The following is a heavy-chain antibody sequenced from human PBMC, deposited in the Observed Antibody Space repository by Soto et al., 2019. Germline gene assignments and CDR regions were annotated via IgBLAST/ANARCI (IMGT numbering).Heavy chain of an antibody. Sequence: GTSVKVTCKASGGTFSSYTSSWVRQAPGQGLEWVGGIIPIFGTANYAQKFQGRVTITADESTSTAYMELSSLRSEDTAVYYCARPIQYYYDSSAQSAWFDPWGQGTLVTVSS. CDR1: GGTFSSYT. CDR3: ARPIQYYYDSSAQSAWFDP. D-gene: IGHD3-22*01. V-gene: IGHV1-69*13. J-gene: IGHJ5*02. CDR2: IIPIFGTA.